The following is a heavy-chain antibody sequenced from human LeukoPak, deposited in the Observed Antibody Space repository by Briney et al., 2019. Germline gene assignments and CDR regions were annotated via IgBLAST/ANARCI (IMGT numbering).Heavy chain of an antibody. D-gene: IGHD1-14*01. CDR3: VVLMNH. CDR1: GFMFNTYD. J-gene: IGHJ4*02. Sequence: GGSLRLSCAVSGFMFNTYDVNWVRQVPGRGLEWVSYVSSGGHTLYYADSVRGRFTVSRDSASNSVSLRMNSLRAVDTGTYQCVVLMNHWGQGTPVTVST. V-gene: IGHV3-48*03. CDR2: VSSGGHTL.